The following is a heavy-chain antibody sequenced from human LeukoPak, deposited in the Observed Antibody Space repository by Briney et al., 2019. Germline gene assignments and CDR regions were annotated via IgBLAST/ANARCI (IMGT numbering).Heavy chain of an antibody. D-gene: IGHD2-15*01. CDR1: GFTFSSNW. CDR2: IKQDGSEK. J-gene: IGHJ3*02. Sequence: GGSLRLSCAASGFTFSSNWMSWVRQAPGKGLEWVANIKQDGSEKYYVDSVKSRFTISRDNAKNSLYLQMNSLRAEDTAVYYCARVRIGHNVFDIWGQGTMVTVSS. V-gene: IGHV3-7*01. CDR3: ARVRIGHNVFDI.